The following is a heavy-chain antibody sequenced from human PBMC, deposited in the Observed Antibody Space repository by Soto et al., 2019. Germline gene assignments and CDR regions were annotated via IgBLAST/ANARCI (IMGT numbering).Heavy chain of an antibody. CDR2: IYYSGST. CDR3: ARHRYSYGVYYFDY. V-gene: IGHV4-59*08. J-gene: IGHJ4*02. D-gene: IGHD5-18*01. Sequence: SETLSLTCIVSGGSISNYYWSWIRQPRGKGLEWIGYIYYSGSTNYNPSLTSRVTISVDTSKNQFSLKLSSVTAADTAVYYCARHRYSYGVYYFDYWGQGTLVTVS. CDR1: GGSISNYY.